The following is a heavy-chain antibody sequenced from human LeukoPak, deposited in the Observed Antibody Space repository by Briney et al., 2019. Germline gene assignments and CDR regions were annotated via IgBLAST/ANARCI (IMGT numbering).Heavy chain of an antibody. J-gene: IGHJ5*02. V-gene: IGHV4-39*01. CDR3: ARHPNTNWNWFDP. CDR2: IYYSGST. CDR1: GGSISSSSYY. Sequence: SETLSLTCTVSGGSISSSSYYWGWIRQPPGTGLEWIGSIYYSGSTYYNPSLKSRVTISVDTSKNQFSLKLSSVTAADTAVYYCARHPNTNWNWFDPWGQGTLVTVSS. D-gene: IGHD7-27*01.